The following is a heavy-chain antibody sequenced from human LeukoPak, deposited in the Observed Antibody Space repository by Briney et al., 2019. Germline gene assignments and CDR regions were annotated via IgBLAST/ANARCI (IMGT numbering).Heavy chain of an antibody. CDR2: IRSKAYGGTT. D-gene: IGHD1-26*01. CDR1: GFTFGDYA. V-gene: IGHV3-49*04. Sequence: GGSLRLSCTTSGFTFGDYAMSWVRQAPGKGLEWVGFIRSKAYGGTTEYAASVKGRITISRDDSKSIAYLQMNSLRTEDTAVYYCTRELGAKRYLDYWGQGTLVTVSS. CDR3: TRELGAKRYLDY. J-gene: IGHJ4*02.